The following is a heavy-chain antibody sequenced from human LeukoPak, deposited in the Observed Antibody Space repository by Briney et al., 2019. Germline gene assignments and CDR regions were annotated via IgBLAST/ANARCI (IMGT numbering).Heavy chain of an antibody. Sequence: GGSLRLSCAASGFTFSNAWMSWVRQAPGKGLEWVGRIKSKADGGTTDYAAPVKGRFTISKDDSKNTLYLQMNSLKTEDTAVYYCTTVPYYYDNSGYFHGVFDYWGQGTLVTVSS. D-gene: IGHD3-22*01. CDR3: TTVPYYYDNSGYFHGVFDY. CDR2: IKSKADGGTT. V-gene: IGHV3-15*01. CDR1: GFTFSNAW. J-gene: IGHJ4*02.